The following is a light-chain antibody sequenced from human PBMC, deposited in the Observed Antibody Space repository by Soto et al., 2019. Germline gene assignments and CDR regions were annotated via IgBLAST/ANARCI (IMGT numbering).Light chain of an antibody. CDR1: SGDVGGYNL. CDR2: EVT. J-gene: IGLJ1*01. V-gene: IGLV2-23*02. Sequence: QSVLTQPASVSGSPGQSITIPCTGTSGDVGGYNLVSWYQQHPGKAPKLMIYEVTERPSGVSNRSSGSKSGNTASLTISGLQPDDEADYYCCSCAGNSEVFGTGTKVTVL. CDR3: CSCAGNSEV.